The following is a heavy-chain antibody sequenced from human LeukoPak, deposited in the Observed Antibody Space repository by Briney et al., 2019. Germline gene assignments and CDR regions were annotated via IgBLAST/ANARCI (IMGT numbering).Heavy chain of an antibody. CDR3: ATHPGGLQSGFDN. CDR2: IHPGDSDT. Sequence: GESLKISCKGSGYSFTSYWIGWVRQMPGKGLEYMGIIHPGDSDTRYSPSFQGQVTIPVDRSSSTAYIQWSRLKASDTAMYYCATHPGGLQSGFDNWGQGTLVTVSS. D-gene: IGHD5-24*01. V-gene: IGHV5-51*01. J-gene: IGHJ4*02. CDR1: GYSFTSYW.